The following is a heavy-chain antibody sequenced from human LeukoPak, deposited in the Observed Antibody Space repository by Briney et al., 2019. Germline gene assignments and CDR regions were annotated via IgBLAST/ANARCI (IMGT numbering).Heavy chain of an antibody. J-gene: IGHJ4*02. CDR3: ASHPSGWSLVSDY. CDR1: GYSFTSYW. D-gene: IGHD6-19*01. Sequence: GESLKIPCKGSGYSFTSYWISWVRQMPGKGLEWMGRIDPSDSYTNYSPSFQGHVTISADKSISTAYLQWSSLKASDTAMYYCASHPSGWSLVSDYWGQGTLVTVSS. CDR2: IDPSDSYT. V-gene: IGHV5-10-1*01.